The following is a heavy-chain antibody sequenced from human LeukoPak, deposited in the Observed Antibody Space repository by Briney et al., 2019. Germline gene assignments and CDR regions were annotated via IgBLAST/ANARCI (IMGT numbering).Heavy chain of an antibody. D-gene: IGHD3-22*01. J-gene: IGHJ4*02. CDR1: GYTFTGYY. CDR2: INPNSVGT. Sequence: GASVKVSCKASGYTFTGYYMHWVRQAPGQGLEWMGWINPNSVGTNYVQRFQGRVTMTRDTSISTAYMELSRLRSDDTAVYYCARGEYYDRSAYCFDWGQGTLVTVSS. CDR3: ARGEYYDRSAYCFD. V-gene: IGHV1-2*02.